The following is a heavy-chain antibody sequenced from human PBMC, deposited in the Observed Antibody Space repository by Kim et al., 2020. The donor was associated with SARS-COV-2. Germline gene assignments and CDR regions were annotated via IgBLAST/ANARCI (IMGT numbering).Heavy chain of an antibody. CDR3: ARPRGYSTGWPNWFEP. CDR2: IYYSGST. D-gene: IGHD6-19*01. V-gene: IGHV4-39*01. Sequence: SESLSLTCTVSGDSISSSSYYWGWIRQPPGKGLESIGSIYYSGSTYYYPSLKSRVTVSVDTSKNQFSLKLSSVSAADTAVYYCARPRGYSTGWPNWFEP. J-gene: IGHJ5*02. CDR1: GDSISSSSYY.